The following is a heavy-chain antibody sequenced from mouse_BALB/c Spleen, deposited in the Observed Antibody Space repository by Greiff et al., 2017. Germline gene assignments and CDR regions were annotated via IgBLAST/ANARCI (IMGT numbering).Heavy chain of an antibody. CDR3: ARGDYGNYWFAY. CDR1: GYTFTSYW. J-gene: IGHJ3*01. Sequence: VQVVESGAELAKPGASVKMSCKASGYTFTSYWMHWVKQRPGQGLEWIGYINPSTGYTEYNQKFKDKATLTADKSSSTAYMQLSSLTSEDSAVYYCARGDYGNYWFAYWGQGTLVTVSA. V-gene: IGHV1-7*01. D-gene: IGHD2-1*01. CDR2: INPSTGYT.